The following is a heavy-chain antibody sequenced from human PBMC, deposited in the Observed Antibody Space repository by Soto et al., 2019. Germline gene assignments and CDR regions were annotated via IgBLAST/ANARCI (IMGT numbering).Heavy chain of an antibody. V-gene: IGHV1-69*13. J-gene: IGHJ4*01. CDR2: IILMFGSA. Sequence: SVKVSCKASGGTFSDYTISWVRQAPGLGLKWMGGIILMFGSANNAQKFQGRVTITADESTSTAYMELSSLRSEDTAVYYCATTAIMGSYFDTWG. CDR3: ATTAIMGSYFDT. D-gene: IGHD1-1*01. CDR1: GGTFSDYT.